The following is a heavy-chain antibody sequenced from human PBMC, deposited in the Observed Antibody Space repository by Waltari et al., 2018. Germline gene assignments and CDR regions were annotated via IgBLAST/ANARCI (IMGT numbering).Heavy chain of an antibody. Sequence: QVQLVQSGAEVKKPGSSVKVSCKASGGTFSSYAISWVRQAPGQGLEWMGGSIPILGIANYAQKFQGRVTITADESTSTAYMELSSLRSEDTAVYYCARVPHDYGDYVWYLDLWGRGTLVTVSS. CDR3: ARVPHDYGDYVWYLDL. CDR2: SIPILGIA. J-gene: IGHJ2*01. D-gene: IGHD4-17*01. V-gene: IGHV1-69*04. CDR1: GGTFSSYA.